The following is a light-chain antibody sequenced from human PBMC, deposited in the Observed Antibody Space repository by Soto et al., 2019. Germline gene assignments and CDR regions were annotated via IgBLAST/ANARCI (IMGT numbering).Light chain of an antibody. CDR1: QGISNY. V-gene: IGKV1-27*01. J-gene: IGKJ1*01. Sequence: DIQMTQSPSSLSASVGDRVTITCRAIQGISNYLAWYQQKPGKVPKLLIYAASTLQSGVPSRFSGSGSGTDFTLTISSLQPEDVATYYCQKYNTAPPVWTFGQGTKVDI. CDR2: AAS. CDR3: QKYNTAPPVWT.